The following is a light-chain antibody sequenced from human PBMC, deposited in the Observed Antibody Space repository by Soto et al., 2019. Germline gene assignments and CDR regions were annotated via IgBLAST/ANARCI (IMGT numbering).Light chain of an antibody. CDR3: QSYDSSLTVV. V-gene: IGLV1-40*01. J-gene: IGLJ2*01. CDR1: SSNIGAGYD. Sequence: VLTQPPSVSGAPGQRVTISCTGSSSNIGAGYDVHWYQQVPGTAPKLLIYGNINRPSGVPDRFSGSKSGTSASLAITGLQADDEADYYCQSYDSSLTVVFGGGTKVTVL. CDR2: GNI.